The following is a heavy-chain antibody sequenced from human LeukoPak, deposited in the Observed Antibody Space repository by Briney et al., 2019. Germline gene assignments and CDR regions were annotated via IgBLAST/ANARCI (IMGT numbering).Heavy chain of an antibody. J-gene: IGHJ4*02. Sequence: ASVKVSCKASGYTFTSYDINWVRQATGQGLEWVGWMNPNSGNTGSAQKFQGRVSMTRDTSISTAYMELSSLRSEDTAIYYCARATGDLDYWGQGTLVTVSS. CDR3: ARATGDLDY. CDR2: MNPNSGNT. D-gene: IGHD1-14*01. CDR1: GYTFTSYD. V-gene: IGHV1-8*01.